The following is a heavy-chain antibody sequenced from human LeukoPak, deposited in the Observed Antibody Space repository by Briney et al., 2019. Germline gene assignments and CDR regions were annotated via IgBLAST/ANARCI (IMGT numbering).Heavy chain of an antibody. Sequence: SETLSLTCAVYGGSFSGYYWSWIRQPPGEGLEWIGEINHSGSTNYNPSLKSRVTISVDTSKNQFSLKLSSVTAADTAVYYCARAPTDYDILAYFDYWGQGTLVTVSS. D-gene: IGHD3-9*01. CDR1: GGSFSGYY. CDR3: ARAPTDYDILAYFDY. J-gene: IGHJ4*02. V-gene: IGHV4-34*01. CDR2: INHSGST.